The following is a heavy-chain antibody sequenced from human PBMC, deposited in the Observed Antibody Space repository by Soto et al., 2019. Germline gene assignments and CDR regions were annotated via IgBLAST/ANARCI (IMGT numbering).Heavy chain of an antibody. CDR1: GGTFSSYA. V-gene: IGHV1-69*13. CDR2: IIPIFGTA. Sequence: SVKVSCKASGGTFSSYAISWVRQAPGQGLEWMGGIIPIFGTANYAQKFQGRVTITADESTSTAYMELSSLRSEDTAVYYCARDGVAAFLKNWFDPGGQGTLVTVPA. D-gene: IGHD6-6*01. CDR3: ARDGVAAFLKNWFDP. J-gene: IGHJ5*02.